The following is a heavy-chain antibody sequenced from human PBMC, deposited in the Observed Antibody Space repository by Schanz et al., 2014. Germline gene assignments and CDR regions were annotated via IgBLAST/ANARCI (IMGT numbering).Heavy chain of an antibody. J-gene: IGHJ3*02. CDR1: GYTFTSDS. V-gene: IGHV1-46*01. Sequence: QVQLVQSGAEVKKPGASLKISCKASGYTFTSDSMHWVRQAPGQGLEWMGMINPSGGSTTYAQKFQGRLTMTRDTSTSTVYMELSSLRYEDTALYYCARGTMPGTFDIWGQGTMVTVSS. D-gene: IGHD2-2*01. CDR3: ARGTMPGTFDI. CDR2: INPSGGST.